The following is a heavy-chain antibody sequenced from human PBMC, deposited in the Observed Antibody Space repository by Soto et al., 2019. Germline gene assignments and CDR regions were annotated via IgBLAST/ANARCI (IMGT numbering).Heavy chain of an antibody. D-gene: IGHD3-10*01. CDR1: GGSFSGYY. J-gene: IGHJ4*02. Sequence: QVQLQQWGAGLLKPSETLSLTCAVYGGSFSGYYWSWIRQPPGKGLEWIGEINHSGSTNYNPSLKSRVTISVDTSKNQFSLKLSSVTAADTAVYYCASSSITMVRGGPYFDYWGQGTLVTVSS. CDR3: ASSSITMVRGGPYFDY. CDR2: INHSGST. V-gene: IGHV4-34*01.